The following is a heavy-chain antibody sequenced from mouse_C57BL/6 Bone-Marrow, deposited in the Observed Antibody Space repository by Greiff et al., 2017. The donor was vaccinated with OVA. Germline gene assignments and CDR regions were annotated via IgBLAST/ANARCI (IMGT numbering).Heavy chain of an antibody. CDR3: ARGGNYGGTAWFAY. Sequence: EVKLLESGPALVKPSQTVSLTCTVTGYSITNGNHWWNWIRQVSGSKLEWIGYISSSGSTDSNPSLQSRLSITRDTSKNQLFLQLNSVTTEDIATYYCARGGNYGGTAWFAYWGQGTLVTVSA. CDR2: ISSSGST. V-gene: IGHV3-4*01. CDR1: GYSITNGNHW. J-gene: IGHJ3*01. D-gene: IGHD2-1*01.